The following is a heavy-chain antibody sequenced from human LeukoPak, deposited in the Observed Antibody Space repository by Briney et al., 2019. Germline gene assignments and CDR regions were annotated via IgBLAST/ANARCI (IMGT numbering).Heavy chain of an antibody. J-gene: IGHJ6*02. D-gene: IGHD3-10*01. V-gene: IGHV4-34*01. CDR3: ARGRVVRGVIINYYGMDV. CDR2: INHSGST. Sequence: PGGSLRLSCAASGFTFSSYSMNWIRQPPGKGLEWIGEINHSGSTNYNPSLKSRVTISVDTSKNQFSLKLSSVTAADTAVYYCARGRVVRGVIINYYGMDVWGQGTTVTVSS. CDR1: GFTFSSYS.